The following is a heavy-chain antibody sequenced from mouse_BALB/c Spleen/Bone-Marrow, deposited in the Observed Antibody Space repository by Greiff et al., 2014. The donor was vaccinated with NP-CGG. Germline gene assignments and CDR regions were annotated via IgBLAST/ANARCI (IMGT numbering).Heavy chain of an antibody. D-gene: IGHD2-1*01. V-gene: IGHV1-62-2*01. CDR1: GYTFTEYI. Sequence: VKLMESGAELVKPGASVKLSCKASGYTFTEYIIHWVKQRSGQGLEWIGWFYPGSGSIKYNEKFKDKATLTANKSSSTVYMELSRLTSEDSAVHFCARHEGDYGNYGGMDYWGQGTSVTVSS. CDR3: ARHEGDYGNYGGMDY. J-gene: IGHJ4*01. CDR2: FYPGSGSI.